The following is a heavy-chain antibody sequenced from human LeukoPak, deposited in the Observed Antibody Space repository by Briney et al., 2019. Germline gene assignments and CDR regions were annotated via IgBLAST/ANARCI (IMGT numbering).Heavy chain of an antibody. CDR3: VLGAYWNDDKNAFHI. CDR1: APSFSSYY. D-gene: IGHD1-1*01. V-gene: IGHV3-13*04. J-gene: IGHJ3*02. CDR2: IGASGDT. Sequence: GRCHRLSCAASAPSFSSYYTHSVSHGAGNWIESDSLIGASGDTNYPGSLKGRSTISRANAKKSVYLQMSSLSAEDGAVYCCVLGAYWNDDKNAFHIWGPGTTVTVSS.